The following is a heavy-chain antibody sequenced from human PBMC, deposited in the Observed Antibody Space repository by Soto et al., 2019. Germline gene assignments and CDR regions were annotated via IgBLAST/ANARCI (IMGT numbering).Heavy chain of an antibody. CDR1: GYIFTSYG. J-gene: IGHJ4*02. CDR2: ISAYNGNT. V-gene: IGHV1-18*01. CDR3: ARYSSSWYEVDY. D-gene: IGHD6-13*01. Sequence: ASVKVSCKASGYIFTSYGITWVRQAPGQGLAWMGWISAYNGNTNYAQKLQGRVAMTTDTSTNTAYMELRSLRSDDTAVYYCARYSSSWYEVDYWGQGTLVTVSS.